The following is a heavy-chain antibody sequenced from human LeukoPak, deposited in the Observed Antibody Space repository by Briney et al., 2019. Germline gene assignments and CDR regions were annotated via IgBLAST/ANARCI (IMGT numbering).Heavy chain of an antibody. CDR3: ARRREDILTGYYEYYFDY. J-gene: IGHJ4*02. Sequence: SETLSLTCTVSGGSISSSSYYWGWIRQPPGKGLEWIGSIYYSGSTYYNPSLKSRVTISVDTSKNQFSLKLSSVTAADTAVYYCARRREDILTGYYEYYFDYWGQGTLVTVSS. CDR1: GGSISSSSYY. D-gene: IGHD3-9*01. V-gene: IGHV4-39*01. CDR2: IYYSGST.